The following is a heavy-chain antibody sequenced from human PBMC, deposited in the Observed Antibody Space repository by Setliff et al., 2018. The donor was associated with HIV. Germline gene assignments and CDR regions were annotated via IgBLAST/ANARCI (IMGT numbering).Heavy chain of an antibody. D-gene: IGHD1-7*01. J-gene: IGHJ5*02. CDR2: ISGSGGST. Sequence: GGSLRLSCAASGFTFSSYAMSWVRQAPGEGLEWVSTISGSGGSTYYADSVKGRFTISRDNSKNTLYPQMNSLRAEDTAVYYCAKDRRGITGTKSCAWFDPWGQGTLVTVSS. CDR1: GFTFSSYA. V-gene: IGHV3-23*01. CDR3: AKDRRGITGTKSCAWFDP.